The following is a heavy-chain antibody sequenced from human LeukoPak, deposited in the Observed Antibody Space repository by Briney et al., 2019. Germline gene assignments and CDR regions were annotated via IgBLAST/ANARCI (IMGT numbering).Heavy chain of an antibody. V-gene: IGHV3-30-3*01. Sequence: GGSLRLSCTASGFTFIVYAVHWVRQAPGKGLEWVAVTSYDGSKKYYADSVKGRFTISRDNSRNTLDLQMNSLRAEDTAMYYCARGRGGYESYYYYGMDVWGQGTTVTVSS. J-gene: IGHJ6*02. CDR2: TSYDGSKK. D-gene: IGHD5-12*01. CDR3: ARGRGGYESYYYYGMDV. CDR1: GFTFIVYA.